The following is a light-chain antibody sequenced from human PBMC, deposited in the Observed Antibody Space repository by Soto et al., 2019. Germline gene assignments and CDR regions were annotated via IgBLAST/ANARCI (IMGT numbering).Light chain of an antibody. CDR1: HDIINY. Sequence: DIQMTQSPSSLSASVGARVTITCQASHDIINYLNWFQQKPGEAPKLLIFDAFKLETGVPSRFSGSGSGTDFTLTISSLQPEDIATYYCQQYDNLSVTFGGGTKVEIK. CDR3: QQYDNLSVT. V-gene: IGKV1-33*01. CDR2: DAF. J-gene: IGKJ4*01.